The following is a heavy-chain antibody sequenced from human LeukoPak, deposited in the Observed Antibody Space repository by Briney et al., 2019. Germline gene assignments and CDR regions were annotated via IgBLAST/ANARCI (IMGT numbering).Heavy chain of an antibody. J-gene: IGHJ4*02. V-gene: IGHV3-11*01. D-gene: IGHD2-21*02. CDR3: ARGLLGQPLLSPLYY. Sequence: MPGGSLRLSCAASGFTFSDYYMSWIRQAPGKGLEWVSSISSSGSIIYYADSVKGRFTISRDNAKNSLYLQMNSLRAEETAVYYCARGLLGQPLLSPLYYWGQGTLVTVSS. CDR2: ISSSGSII. CDR1: GFTFSDYY.